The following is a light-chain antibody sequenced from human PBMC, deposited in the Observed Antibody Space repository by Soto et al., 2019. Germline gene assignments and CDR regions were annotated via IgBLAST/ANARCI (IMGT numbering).Light chain of an antibody. CDR1: SSNIGSNY. Sequence: QAVVTQPPSASGTPGQRVTISCSGSSSNIGSNYVYWYQQLPGTAPKLLIYRNNQWPSGVPDRFSGSKSGTSASLAISGLRSEDEADYYCAAWDDSLSAHVVFGGGTQLTVL. J-gene: IGLJ2*01. CDR3: AAWDDSLSAHVV. V-gene: IGLV1-47*01. CDR2: RNN.